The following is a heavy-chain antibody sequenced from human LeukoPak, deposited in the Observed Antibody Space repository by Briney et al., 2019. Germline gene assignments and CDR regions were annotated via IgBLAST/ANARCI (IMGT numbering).Heavy chain of an antibody. Sequence: GESLKISCKASGYTFTGYYMHWVRQAPGQGPEWMGWINPNSGGTNYAQKFQGRVTMTRDTSISTAYMELSRLRSDDTAVYYCASLWGSTSLTDYYFDYWGQGTLVTVSS. CDR1: GYTFTGYY. J-gene: IGHJ4*02. CDR2: INPNSGGT. CDR3: ASLWGSTSLTDYYFDY. D-gene: IGHD2-2*01. V-gene: IGHV1-2*02.